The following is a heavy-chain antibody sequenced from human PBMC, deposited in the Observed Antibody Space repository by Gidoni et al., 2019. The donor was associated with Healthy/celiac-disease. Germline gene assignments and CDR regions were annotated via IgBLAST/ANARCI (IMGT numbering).Heavy chain of an antibody. J-gene: IGHJ4*02. V-gene: IGHV3-30*18. Sequence: GKGLEWVAVISYDGSNKYYADSVKGRFTISRDNSKNTRYLQMNSLRDEDTAVYYCANPLELFDYWGQGTLVTVSS. CDR2: ISYDGSNK. D-gene: IGHD1-7*01. CDR3: ANPLELFDY.